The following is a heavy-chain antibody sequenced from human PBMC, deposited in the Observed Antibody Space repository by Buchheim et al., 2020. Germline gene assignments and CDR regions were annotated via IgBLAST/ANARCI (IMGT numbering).Heavy chain of an antibody. Sequence: QVRLRESGPRLVKSSETLSLTRTVSGGSISTYYWSWIRQPAGEGLEWIGYINYSGSTNYNPSLKSRVTISVDTSKNQFSLKLNSVTAADTAVYYCARGYASNHGRIDPWGQGTL. CDR3: ARGYASNHGRIDP. V-gene: IGHV4-59*01. CDR1: GGSISTYY. J-gene: IGHJ5*02. D-gene: IGHD1-14*01. CDR2: INYSGST.